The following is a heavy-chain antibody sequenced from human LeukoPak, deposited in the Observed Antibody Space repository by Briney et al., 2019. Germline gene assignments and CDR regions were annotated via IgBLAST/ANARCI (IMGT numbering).Heavy chain of an antibody. CDR2: IRYDGSNK. CDR3: ARVGGTVVTPFDY. D-gene: IGHD4-23*01. CDR1: GFTFSSYG. V-gene: IGHV3-30*02. J-gene: IGHJ4*02. Sequence: GGSLRLSCAASGFTFSSYGMHWVRQAPGKGLEWVAFIRYDGSNKYYADSVKGRFTISRDNSKNTLYLHVNSLRPEDTAVYYCARVGGTVVTPFDYWGQGTLVTVSS.